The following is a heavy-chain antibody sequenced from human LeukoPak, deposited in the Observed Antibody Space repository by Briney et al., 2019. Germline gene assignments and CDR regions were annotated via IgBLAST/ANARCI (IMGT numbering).Heavy chain of an antibody. V-gene: IGHV4-39*01. CDR2: IYYSGST. CDR1: GGSISSSSYY. D-gene: IGHD3-22*01. CDR3: ASEKVFAVRVIDHNDAFDI. Sequence: MASETLSLTCTVSGGSISSSSYYWGWIRQPPGKGPEWIGSIYYSGSTYYNPSLKSRVTISVDTSKNQFSLRLSSVTAADTAVYYCASEKVFAVRVIDHNDAFDIWGQGTMVTVSS. J-gene: IGHJ3*02.